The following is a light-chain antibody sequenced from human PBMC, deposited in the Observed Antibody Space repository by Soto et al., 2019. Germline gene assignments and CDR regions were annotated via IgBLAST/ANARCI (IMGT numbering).Light chain of an antibody. CDR3: QQYYGSLLT. J-gene: IGKJ3*01. Sequence: DIVMTQSPDSLAVSLGERATINCKSSQSVFYSSNSKNYLAWYQQKPGQPPKLLISWASTRESGVPDRFTGSGSGTDSTLTISSLRAEDVAVYYCQQYYGSLLTCGPGTKVDVK. CDR2: WAS. V-gene: IGKV4-1*01. CDR1: QSVFYSSNSKNY.